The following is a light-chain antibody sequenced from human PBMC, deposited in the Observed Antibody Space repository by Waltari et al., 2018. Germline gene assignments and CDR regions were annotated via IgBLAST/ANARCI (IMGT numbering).Light chain of an antibody. J-gene: IGLJ1*01. V-gene: IGLV2-14*01. CDR2: GVS. Sequence: QPALTQPASVSRSPGQSIPTPCTGTTSAAGSHNSIHGYQQHPGKVPKLIIYGVSNRPSGVSNRFSGSKSGNTASLTISGLQAEDEADYYCSSYTGGSTFYVFGTGTKVAVL. CDR3: SSYTGGSTFYV. CDR1: TSAAGSHNS.